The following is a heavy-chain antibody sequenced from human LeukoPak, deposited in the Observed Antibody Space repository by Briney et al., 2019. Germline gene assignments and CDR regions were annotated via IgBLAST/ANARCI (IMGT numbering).Heavy chain of an antibody. CDR2: INHSGST. Sequence: SETLSLTCTVSGGSISSSSYYWGWIRQPPGKGLEWIGEINHSGSTNYNPSLKSRVTISVDTSKNQFSLKLSSVTAADTAVYYCARRYYYDSSGYYSPYNWFDPWGQGTLVTVSS. CDR3: ARRYYYDSSGYYSPYNWFDP. J-gene: IGHJ5*02. V-gene: IGHV4-39*07. CDR1: GGSISSSSYY. D-gene: IGHD3-22*01.